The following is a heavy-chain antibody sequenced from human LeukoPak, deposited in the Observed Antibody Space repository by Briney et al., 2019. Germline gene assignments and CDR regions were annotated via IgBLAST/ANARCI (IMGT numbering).Heavy chain of an antibody. J-gene: IGHJ5*01. Sequence: SQTLSLTCTVSGGSISSGGYYWSWIRQHPGKGLEWIGYIYYSGSTFYNPSLKSRITISLDTSKNQFSLRLSSVTAADTAVYFCASHLRISSWFDYWGQGTLVTVSS. V-gene: IGHV4-31*03. CDR2: IYYSGST. CDR1: GGSISSGGYY. D-gene: IGHD6-13*01. CDR3: ASHLRISSWFDY.